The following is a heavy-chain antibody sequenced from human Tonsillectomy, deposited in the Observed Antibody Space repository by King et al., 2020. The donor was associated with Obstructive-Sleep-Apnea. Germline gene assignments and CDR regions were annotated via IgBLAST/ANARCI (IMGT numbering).Heavy chain of an antibody. Sequence: QLVQSGAEVKKPGASVKVSCKVSGYTLTELSIHWVRQAPGKGLEWMGGFDPEDGETGYAQKFQGRVTLTEDTSTDTAYMELSSLRSEDTAVYYCARGDYLPRSWYFDLWGRGTLVTVSS. J-gene: IGHJ2*01. D-gene: IGHD4-17*01. CDR1: GYTLTELS. CDR3: ARGDYLPRSWYFDL. CDR2: FDPEDGET. V-gene: IGHV1-24*01.